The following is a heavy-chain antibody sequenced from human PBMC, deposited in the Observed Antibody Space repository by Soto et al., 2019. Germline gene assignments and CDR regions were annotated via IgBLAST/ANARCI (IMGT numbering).Heavy chain of an antibody. V-gene: IGHV5-51*01. CDR1: GYSFTSYW. CDR3: ARHLGDYYYYYGMDV. CDR2: IYPGDSDT. Sequence: PGESLKISCKGSGYSFTSYWIGWVRQMPGKGLELMGIIYPGDSDTRYSPSFQGQVTISADKSISTAYLQWSSLKASDTAMYYCARHLGDYYYYYGMDVWGQGTTVTVSS. J-gene: IGHJ6*02. D-gene: IGHD2-21*02.